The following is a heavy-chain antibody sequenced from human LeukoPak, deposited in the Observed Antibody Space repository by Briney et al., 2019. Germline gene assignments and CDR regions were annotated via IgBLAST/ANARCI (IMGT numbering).Heavy chain of an antibody. D-gene: IGHD3-22*01. J-gene: IGHJ5*02. V-gene: IGHV3-30*02. CDR1: RFTFSSYG. CDR3: AKGNYYDSSAYNWFDP. Sequence: GGSLRLSCAASRFTFSSYGMHWVRQAPGKGLEWVGFIRYDGTNKYYAESVKGRFTISRDNSKNTLYVQMNSLRAEDTAVYYCAKGNYYDSSAYNWFDPWGQGTLVTVSS. CDR2: IRYDGTNK.